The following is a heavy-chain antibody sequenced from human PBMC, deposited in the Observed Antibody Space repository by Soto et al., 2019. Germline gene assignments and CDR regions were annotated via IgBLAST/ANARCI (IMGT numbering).Heavy chain of an antibody. CDR3: ARDKIPESRVDY. CDR2: ISSSSSTI. D-gene: IGHD2-2*01. Sequence: GRSLRVSCAAAWGTFSSYSVRWISQAPGKGLEWVSYISSSSSTIYYADSVKGRFTISRDNAKNSLYLQMNSLRAEDTAVYYCARDKIPESRVDYWGQGTLVTVSS. J-gene: IGHJ4*02. V-gene: IGHV3-48*01. CDR1: WGTFSSYS.